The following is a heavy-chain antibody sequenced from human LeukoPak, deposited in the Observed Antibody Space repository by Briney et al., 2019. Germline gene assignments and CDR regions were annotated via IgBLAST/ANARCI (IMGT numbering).Heavy chain of an antibody. CDR1: GVSFNKFG. V-gene: IGHV3-64*01. J-gene: IGHJ5*02. Sequence: AGTLSLTCAASGVSFNKFGMHWVRQAPGKGLEYVSSVNADESGKYYTKPMSGRSSTFRDNTKNTMYLLSAKPRPDAAGIYYCGSLDRSEIPWGRGTLVTVSS. D-gene: IGHD1-26*01. CDR3: GSLDRSEIP. CDR2: VNADESGK.